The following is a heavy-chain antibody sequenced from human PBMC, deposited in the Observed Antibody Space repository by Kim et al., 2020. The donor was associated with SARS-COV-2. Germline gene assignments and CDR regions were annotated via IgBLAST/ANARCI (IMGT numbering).Heavy chain of an antibody. V-gene: IGHV3-11*03. Sequence: YGDSVEGRFTISRDTTKKSLFLQMSSLRAEDTAVYYCARLGGYGSGSYVVSWGQGSLVTVSS. CDR3: ARLGGYGSGSYVVS. J-gene: IGHJ5*02. D-gene: IGHD3-10*01.